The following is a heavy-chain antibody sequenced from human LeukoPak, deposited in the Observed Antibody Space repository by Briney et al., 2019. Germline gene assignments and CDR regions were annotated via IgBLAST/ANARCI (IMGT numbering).Heavy chain of an antibody. CDR3: ARGFYDSSGYYSYAFDI. D-gene: IGHD3-22*01. V-gene: IGHV4-59*01. Sequence: SETLSLTCTVSGGSISSYYWSWTRQPPGKGLEWIGYIYYSGSTNYNPSLKSRVTISVDTSKNQFSLELSSVTAADTAAYYCARGFYDSSGYYSYAFDIWGQGTMVTVSS. CDR1: GGSISSYY. J-gene: IGHJ3*02. CDR2: IYYSGST.